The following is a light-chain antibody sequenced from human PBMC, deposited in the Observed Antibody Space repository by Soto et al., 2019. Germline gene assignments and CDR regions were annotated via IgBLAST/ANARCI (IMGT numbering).Light chain of an antibody. V-gene: IGKV3-20*01. J-gene: IGKJ2*01. CDR2: GAS. CDR3: QQYGRSPPFT. Sequence: IVLTQSPGTPSLSPGERATLSCRASQSVSSTYIAWYQQNPGQAPRLLIYGASSRATGIPDRFSGSGSGTDFTLTISRLEPEDFAVYFCQQYGRSPPFTFGQGTKVDIK. CDR1: QSVSSTY.